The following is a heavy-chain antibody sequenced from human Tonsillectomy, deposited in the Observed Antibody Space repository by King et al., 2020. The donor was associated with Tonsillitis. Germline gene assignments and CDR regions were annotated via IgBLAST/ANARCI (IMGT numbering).Heavy chain of an antibody. V-gene: IGHV4-61*01. CDR1: GGSVSSGSYY. CDR2: IYYSGST. CDR3: ARAERIATTFRY. Sequence: QLQESGPGLVKPSETLSLTCTVSGGSVSSGSYYWSWIRQPPGKGLEWIGYIYYSGSTHYNPSLKSRVTISVDTPKNQFSLKRSSVTAADTAVYYWARAERIATTFRYWGQGTLVTVSS. J-gene: IGHJ4*02. D-gene: IGHD5-24*01.